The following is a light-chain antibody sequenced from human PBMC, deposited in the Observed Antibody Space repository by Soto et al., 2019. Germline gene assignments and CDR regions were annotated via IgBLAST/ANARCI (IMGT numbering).Light chain of an antibody. CDR2: VAS. Sequence: DIQMTQSPSSLSASVGDRVTITCRASQSIGRFLNWHQQKPGKAPNVLINVASTLRSGVPSRFSGSGSGTDFTLTISSLQPDDFATYYCQQYNSYRTFGQGTKVDIK. V-gene: IGKV1-39*01. CDR1: QSIGRF. CDR3: QQYNSYRT. J-gene: IGKJ1*01.